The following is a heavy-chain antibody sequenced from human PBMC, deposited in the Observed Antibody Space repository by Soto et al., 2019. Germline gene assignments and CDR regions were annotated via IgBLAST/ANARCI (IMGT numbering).Heavy chain of an antibody. J-gene: IGHJ4*02. CDR3: ARDFGPTIAARVPFDY. CDR2: INSDESIT. CDR1: GFTFNSYW. Sequence: LRLSCAASGFTFNSYWMHWVRQAPGKGLVWVSRINSDESITDYADSVKGRFTISRDNAKNMLYLQMNSLRAGDTAVYYCARDFGPTIAARVPFDYWGQGILVTVSS. D-gene: IGHD6-6*01. V-gene: IGHV3-74*01.